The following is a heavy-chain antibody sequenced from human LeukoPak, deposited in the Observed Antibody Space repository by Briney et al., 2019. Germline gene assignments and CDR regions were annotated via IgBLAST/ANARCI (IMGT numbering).Heavy chain of an antibody. CDR1: GVSISSSSYY. CDR2: IYYSGST. V-gene: IGHV4-39*07. CDR3: ARDSSGWPSIFDY. Sequence: SETLSLTCTVSGVSISSSSYYWGWIRQPPGKGLEWIGSIYYSGSTYYNPSLKSRVTISVDTSKNQFSLKLNSVTAADTAVYYCARDSSGWPSIFDYWGQGTLVTVSS. D-gene: IGHD6-19*01. J-gene: IGHJ4*02.